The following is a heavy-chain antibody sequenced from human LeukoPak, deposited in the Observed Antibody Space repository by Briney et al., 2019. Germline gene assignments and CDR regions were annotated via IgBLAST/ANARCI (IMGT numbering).Heavy chain of an antibody. CDR3: TRDGYCSGGTCPAAFDI. CDR1: GFTFSSYA. V-gene: IGHV3-23*01. CDR2: ISGSGGST. D-gene: IGHD2-15*01. Sequence: GGSLRLSCAASGFTFSSYAMSWVRQAPGKGLEWVSAISGSGGSTYYADSVKGRFTISRDNSKNTLYLQMNDLGAEDTAVYFCTRDGYCSGGTCPAAFDIWGQGTVVTVSS. J-gene: IGHJ3*02.